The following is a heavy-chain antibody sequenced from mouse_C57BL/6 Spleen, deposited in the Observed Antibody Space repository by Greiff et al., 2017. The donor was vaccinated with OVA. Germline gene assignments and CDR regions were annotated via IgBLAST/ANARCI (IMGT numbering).Heavy chain of an antibody. Sequence: EVQVVESGGGLVKPGGSLKLSCAASGFTFSSYAMSWVRQTPEKRLEWVATISDGGSYTYYPDNVKGRFTISRDNAKNNLYLQMSHLKSEDTAMYYCARSPPFTTVGAMDYWGQGTSVTVSS. D-gene: IGHD1-1*01. CDR2: ISDGGSYT. CDR1: GFTFSSYA. CDR3: ARSPPFTTVGAMDY. V-gene: IGHV5-4*01. J-gene: IGHJ4*01.